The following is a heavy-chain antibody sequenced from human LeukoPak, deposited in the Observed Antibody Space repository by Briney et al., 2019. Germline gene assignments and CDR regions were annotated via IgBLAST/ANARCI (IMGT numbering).Heavy chain of an antibody. Sequence: GGSLRLSCAASGFTFSSYGMHWVRQAPGKGLEWVSSISVSSTYIYYADSVKGRFTISRDNSKNTLYLQMNSLRAEDTAVYYCAKVGGYGDFPDYWGQGTLVTVSS. CDR3: AKVGGYGDFPDY. V-gene: IGHV3-21*04. D-gene: IGHD4-17*01. CDR2: ISVSSTYI. J-gene: IGHJ4*02. CDR1: GFTFSSYG.